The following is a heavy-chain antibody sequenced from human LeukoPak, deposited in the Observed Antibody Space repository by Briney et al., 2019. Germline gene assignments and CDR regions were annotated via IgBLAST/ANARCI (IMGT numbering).Heavy chain of an antibody. J-gene: IGHJ5*02. Sequence: SETLSLTCAVYGGSFSGYSWSWIRQPPGKGLEWIGEIYHSGSTNYNPSLKSRVTISVDTSKNQFSLRLSSVTAADPAVYYCARESLTWLQSRTSWFDPWGQGTLVTVSS. CDR2: IYHSGST. D-gene: IGHD5-24*01. CDR3: ARESLTWLQSRTSWFDP. V-gene: IGHV4-34*01. CDR1: GGSFSGYS.